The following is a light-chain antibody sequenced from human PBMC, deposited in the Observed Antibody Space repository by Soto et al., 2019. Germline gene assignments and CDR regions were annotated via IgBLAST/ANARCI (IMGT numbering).Light chain of an antibody. CDR1: QTISTY. CDR3: QQTYSIPLT. V-gene: IGKV1-39*01. CDR2: NTS. Sequence: DIQMTQSPSSLSASVGDRVTITCRTSQTISTYLNWYQQKPGKAPKLLIYNTSRLQSGVPPTFSGSGSGTDFTLTITSLQPDDSATYYCQQTYSIPLTFGGGTKVDIK. J-gene: IGKJ4*01.